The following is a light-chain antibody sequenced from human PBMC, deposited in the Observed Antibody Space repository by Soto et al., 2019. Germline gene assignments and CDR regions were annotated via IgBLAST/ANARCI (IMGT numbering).Light chain of an antibody. CDR2: DAS. V-gene: IGKV1-33*01. Sequence: DIQMTQSPSSLSASVGDRVTITCQASQDISNYLNWYQQKPGKAPKLLIYDASNLETGVPSRFSGSGSWTDFTFTISSLQPEDIATYYCQQYDNLPITFGQGTRLEI. J-gene: IGKJ5*01. CDR3: QQYDNLPIT. CDR1: QDISNY.